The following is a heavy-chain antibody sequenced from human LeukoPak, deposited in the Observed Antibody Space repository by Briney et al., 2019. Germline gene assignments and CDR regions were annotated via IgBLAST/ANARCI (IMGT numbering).Heavy chain of an antibody. V-gene: IGHV4-59*01. CDR2: IYNSGST. Sequence: SETLSLTCSVSGGSISSYYWSWIRQPPGKGLEWIGYIYNSGSTNSNPSLKSRVTISVDTSKNQFSLKLSSVTAADTAVYYCAREWGYDSSGLIDYWGQGTLVTVSS. CDR3: AREWGYDSSGLIDY. D-gene: IGHD3-22*01. CDR1: GGSISSYY. J-gene: IGHJ4*02.